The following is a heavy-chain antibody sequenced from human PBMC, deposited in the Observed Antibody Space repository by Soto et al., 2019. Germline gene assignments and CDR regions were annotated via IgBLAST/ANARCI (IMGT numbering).Heavy chain of an antibody. Sequence: SETLSLTCTVSGGSISSYYWSWIRQPPGKGLEWIGYIYYSGSTNYNPSLKSRVTISVDTSKNQFSLKLSSVTAADTAVYYCARDEYGGYDHYYYYGMDVWGQGTTVTVSS. CDR1: GGSISSYY. CDR2: IYYSGST. D-gene: IGHD4-17*01. J-gene: IGHJ6*02. CDR3: ARDEYGGYDHYYYYGMDV. V-gene: IGHV4-59*01.